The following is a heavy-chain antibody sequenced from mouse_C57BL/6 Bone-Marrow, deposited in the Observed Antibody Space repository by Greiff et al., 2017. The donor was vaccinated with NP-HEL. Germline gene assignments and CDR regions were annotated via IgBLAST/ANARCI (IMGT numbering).Heavy chain of an antibody. D-gene: IGHD2-2*01. V-gene: IGHV5-6*01. CDR1: GFTFSSYG. J-gene: IGHJ1*03. CDR3: AKRAVYYGYDWYFDV. Sequence: EVKLQESGGDLVKPGGSLKLSCAASGFTFSSYGMSWVRQTPDKRLEWVATISSGGSYTYYPDSVKGRFTISRDNAKNTLYLQMSSLKSEDTAMYYCAKRAVYYGYDWYFDVWGTGTTVTVSS. CDR2: ISSGGSYT.